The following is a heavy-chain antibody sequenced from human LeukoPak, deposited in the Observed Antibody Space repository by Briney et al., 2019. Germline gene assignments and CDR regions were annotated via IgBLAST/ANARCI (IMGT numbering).Heavy chain of an antibody. CDR3: ARPRAQGLRYDAFDI. Sequence: GESLKISCQGSGYTFTSYWIGWVRQVPGKGLEWMGIIYPGDSDTRYSPSFQGQVTISADKSISTAYLQWSSLKASDTAMYYCARPRAQGLRYDAFDIWGQGTMVTVSS. J-gene: IGHJ3*02. V-gene: IGHV5-51*01. D-gene: IGHD1-26*01. CDR2: IYPGDSDT. CDR1: GYTFTSYW.